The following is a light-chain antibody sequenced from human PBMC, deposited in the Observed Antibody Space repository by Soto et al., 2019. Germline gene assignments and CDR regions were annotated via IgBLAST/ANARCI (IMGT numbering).Light chain of an antibody. CDR1: QSVSSN. CDR3: QQYNNRPPGS. CDR2: GAS. V-gene: IGKV3-15*01. Sequence: EIVMTQSPATLSVSPGERATLSCRASQSVSSNLAWYQQKPGQAPRLLISGASTRATGIPARFSGSGSGTEVPLPNISLQSEDFADYYCQQYNNRPPGSFGQGTKVEIK. J-gene: IGKJ1*01.